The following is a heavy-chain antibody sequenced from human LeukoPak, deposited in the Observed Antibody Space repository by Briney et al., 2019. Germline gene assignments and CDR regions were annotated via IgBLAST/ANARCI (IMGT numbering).Heavy chain of an antibody. J-gene: IGHJ4*02. CDR1: GGSISSYY. Sequence: SETLSLTCTVSGGSISSYYWSWIRQPPGKGLEWIGYIYYSGSTNYNPSLKSRVTISVDTSKNQFSLRLSSVTAADTAVYYCARGTIVVVPAASIAAAGHFDYWGQGTLVTVSS. V-gene: IGHV4-59*08. CDR3: ARGTIVVVPAASIAAAGHFDY. D-gene: IGHD2-2*01. CDR2: IYYSGST.